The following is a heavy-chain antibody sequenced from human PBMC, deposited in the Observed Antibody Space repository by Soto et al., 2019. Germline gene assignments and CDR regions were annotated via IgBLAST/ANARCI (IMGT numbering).Heavy chain of an antibody. J-gene: IGHJ4*02. Sequence: GGSLRLSCAASGFTFSSYAMHWVRQAPGKGLEWVAVISYDGSNKYYADSVKGRFTISRDNSKNTLYLQMNSLRAEDTAVYYCAREITYYDILTGYPTFDYWGQGTLVTVSS. D-gene: IGHD3-9*01. CDR3: AREITYYDILTGYPTFDY. CDR2: ISYDGSNK. V-gene: IGHV3-30-3*01. CDR1: GFTFSSYA.